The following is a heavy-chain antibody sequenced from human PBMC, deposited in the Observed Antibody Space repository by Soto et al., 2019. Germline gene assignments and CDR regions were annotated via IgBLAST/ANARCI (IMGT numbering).Heavy chain of an antibody. D-gene: IGHD3-10*02. J-gene: IGHJ3*02. Sequence: PSETLSLTCAVYGGSFSGYYWSWIRQPPGKGLGWIGEINHSGSTNYNPSLKSRVTISVDTSKNQFSLKLSSVTAADTAVYYCARDELMGRSITLFGGFVFDIGGKGTMV. CDR1: GGSFSGYY. CDR3: ARDELMGRSITLFGGFVFDI. CDR2: INHSGST. V-gene: IGHV4-34*01.